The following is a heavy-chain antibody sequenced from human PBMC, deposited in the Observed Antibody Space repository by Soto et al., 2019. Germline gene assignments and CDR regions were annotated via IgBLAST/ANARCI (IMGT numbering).Heavy chain of an antibody. CDR2: IYYSGST. Sequence: SETLSLTCTVSGGSISSSSYYWGWIRQPPGKGLEWIGSIYYSGSTYYNPSLKSRVTITVETSKNQFSLRLSSVTAADTAVYYCARLFPYDFWSGYPPTTFDYWGQGTLVTVSS. J-gene: IGHJ4*02. D-gene: IGHD3-3*01. V-gene: IGHV4-39*01. CDR1: GGSISSSSYY. CDR3: ARLFPYDFWSGYPPTTFDY.